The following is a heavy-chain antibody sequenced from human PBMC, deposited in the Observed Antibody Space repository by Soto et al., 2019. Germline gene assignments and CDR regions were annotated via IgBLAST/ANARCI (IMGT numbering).Heavy chain of an antibody. CDR3: ARDHYSYFAY. J-gene: IGHJ4*02. V-gene: IGHV3-7*01. CDR1: GFTFSGSW. D-gene: IGHD3-16*01. Sequence: GGSLRLSCEASGFTFSGSWMSWVRQAPGKGLGWVANINKDGSGKDYVDYVKGRFTISRDNAKNPLFLQMNGLRAEDTAGYYCARDHYSYFAYWDQGALVTVSS. CDR2: INKDGSGK.